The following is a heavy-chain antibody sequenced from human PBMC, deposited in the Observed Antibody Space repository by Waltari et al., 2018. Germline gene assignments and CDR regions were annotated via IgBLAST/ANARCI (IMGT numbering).Heavy chain of an antibody. CDR3: ARDRELLEVSYFDY. Sequence: QVQLVESGGGVVQPGRSLRLSCAASGFTFSSYAMHWVRQAPGKGLEGVAVISYDGSNKDYADSVKGRFTISRDNSKNTLYLQMNSLRAEDTAVYYCARDRELLEVSYFDYWGQGTLVTVSS. CDR1: GFTFSSYA. J-gene: IGHJ4*02. V-gene: IGHV3-30-3*01. CDR2: ISYDGSNK. D-gene: IGHD1-26*01.